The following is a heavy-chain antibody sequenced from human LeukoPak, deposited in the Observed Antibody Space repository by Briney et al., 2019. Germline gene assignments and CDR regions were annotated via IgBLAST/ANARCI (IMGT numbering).Heavy chain of an antibody. Sequence: SETLSLTCAVYGGSFSGYYWSWIRQPPGKGLEWIGEINHSGSTNYNPSLKSRVTISVDTSKNQFSLKLSSVTAADTAVYYCARDGYILTGSRDAFDIWGQGTMVTVSS. V-gene: IGHV4-34*01. CDR1: GGSFSGYY. J-gene: IGHJ3*02. D-gene: IGHD3-9*01. CDR3: ARDGYILTGSRDAFDI. CDR2: INHSGST.